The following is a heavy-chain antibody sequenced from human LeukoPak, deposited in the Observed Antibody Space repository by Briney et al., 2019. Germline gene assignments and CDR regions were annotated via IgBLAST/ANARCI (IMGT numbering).Heavy chain of an antibody. Sequence: GGSLRLSCAASGFTFSSYWMSWVRQAPGEGLEWVANIKQDGSEKYYVDSVKGRFTISRDNAKNSLYLQMNSLRAEDTAVYYCARDGHDYIWGSYLNWGQGTLVTVSS. J-gene: IGHJ4*02. D-gene: IGHD3-16*02. V-gene: IGHV3-7*01. CDR3: ARDGHDYIWGSYLN. CDR2: IKQDGSEK. CDR1: GFTFSSYW.